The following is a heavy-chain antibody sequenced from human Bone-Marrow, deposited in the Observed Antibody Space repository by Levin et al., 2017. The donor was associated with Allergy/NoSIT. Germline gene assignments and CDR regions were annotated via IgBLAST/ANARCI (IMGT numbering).Heavy chain of an antibody. J-gene: IGHJ6*02. CDR3: ASWAMYHYDRSAFDYFYYAMDV. CDR2: ISAGGNYI. D-gene: IGHD3-22*01. V-gene: IGHV3-21*01. CDR1: GILFSSYD. Sequence: GESLKISCAASGILFSSYDMNWVRQAPGKGLEWVTSISAGGNYIYYADSVKGRFTISRDNAKNSLFLQMNSLRAEDTAVYYCASWAMYHYDRSAFDYFYYAMDVWGQGTTVTVSS.